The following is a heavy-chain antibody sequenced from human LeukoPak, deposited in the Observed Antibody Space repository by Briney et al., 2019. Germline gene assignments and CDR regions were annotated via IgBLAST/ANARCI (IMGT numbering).Heavy chain of an antibody. Sequence: PGGSLRLSCAASGFTFSSYAMSWVRQAPGKGLEWVSSISAGGGSTNYADSVKGRFTISRENPKNTLYLQTNSLRAEDTAVYYCAKEKYYGSDWGQGTLVTVSS. D-gene: IGHD3-10*01. CDR1: GFTFSSYA. CDR3: AKEKYYGSD. J-gene: IGHJ4*02. CDR2: ISAGGGST. V-gene: IGHV3-23*01.